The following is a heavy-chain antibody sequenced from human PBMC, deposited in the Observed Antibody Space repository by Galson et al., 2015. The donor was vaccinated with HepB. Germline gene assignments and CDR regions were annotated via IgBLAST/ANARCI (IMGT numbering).Heavy chain of an antibody. V-gene: IGHV4-61*02. CDR2: IYTSGST. J-gene: IGHJ3*02. Sequence: TLSLTCTVSGGSISSGSYYWSWIRQPAGKGLEWIGRIYTSGSTNYNPSLKSRVTMSVDTSKNQFSLKLSSVTAADTAVYYCARDEVLNDAFDIWGQGTMVTVSS. CDR1: GGSISSGSYY. CDR3: ARDEVLNDAFDI. D-gene: IGHD2-8*02.